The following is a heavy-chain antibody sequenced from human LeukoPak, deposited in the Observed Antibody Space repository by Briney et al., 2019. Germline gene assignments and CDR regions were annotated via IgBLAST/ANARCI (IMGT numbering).Heavy chain of an antibody. D-gene: IGHD3-10*01. J-gene: IGHJ4*02. CDR2: ISYSGST. CDR3: ARNYASGRPPDY. CDR1: GGSISSGAHY. V-gene: IGHV4-31*03. Sequence: PSETLSLTCTVSGGSISSGAHYWNWIPQHPGKDLEWLGYISYSGSTYYNPSLKSRVTISVDTSKNQFSLKLSSVTAADTAVYYCARNYASGRPPDYWGQGTLVTVSS.